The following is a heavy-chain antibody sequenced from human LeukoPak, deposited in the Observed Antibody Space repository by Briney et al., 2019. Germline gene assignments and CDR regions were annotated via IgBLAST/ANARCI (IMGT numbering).Heavy chain of an antibody. J-gene: IGHJ5*02. D-gene: IGHD3-10*01. Sequence: GSLRLSCAASGFTFSSYSMNWVRQPPGKELEWIGSIYDSGSTYYNPSLKSRVTISVDTSKNQFSLKLNSVTAADTAVYYCARHYGPWGQGTLVTVSS. CDR2: IYDSGST. CDR3: ARHYGP. V-gene: IGHV4-39*01. CDR1: GFTFSSYSMN.